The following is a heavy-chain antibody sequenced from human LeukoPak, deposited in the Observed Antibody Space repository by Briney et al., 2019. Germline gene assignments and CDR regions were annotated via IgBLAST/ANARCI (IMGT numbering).Heavy chain of an antibody. CDR1: GVTFSNAW. V-gene: IGHV3-15*01. Sequence: PGGSLRLSCAASGVTFSNAWMSWVRQAPGKGLEWVGRIKSKTDGGTTDYAAPVKGRFTISRDDSKNTLYLQMNSLKTEDTAVYFCTTGMGASRYWYFDLWGRGTLVTVSS. CDR2: IKSKTDGGTT. D-gene: IGHD1-26*01. J-gene: IGHJ2*01. CDR3: TTGMGASRYWYFDL.